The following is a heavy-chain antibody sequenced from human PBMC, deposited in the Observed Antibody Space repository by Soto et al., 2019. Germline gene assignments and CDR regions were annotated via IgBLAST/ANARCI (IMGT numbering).Heavy chain of an antibody. D-gene: IGHD4-17*01. CDR1: GFKVTSYR. V-gene: IGHV5-51*07. CDR3: ARPFYGEIGPFDI. CDR2: IYPGDSDT. Sequence: KRSYKLSGFKVTSYRMARVHQMPGKGLEWMGIIYPGDSDTRYSPSFQGQVTISADKSISTAYLQWSSLKASDTAMYYCARPFYGEIGPFDIWGQGTMVTGS. J-gene: IGHJ3*02.